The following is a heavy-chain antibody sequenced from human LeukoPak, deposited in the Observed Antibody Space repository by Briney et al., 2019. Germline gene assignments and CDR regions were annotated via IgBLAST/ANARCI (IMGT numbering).Heavy chain of an antibody. V-gene: IGHV4-61*02. D-gene: IGHD6-13*01. Sequence: SETLSLTCTVSGGSISSGSCYWSWIRQPAGKGLEWIGRIYTSGSTNYNPSLKSRVTISVDTSKNQFSLKLTSVTAADTAVYYCARHETSSSWTSSFDYWGQGTLVTVSS. J-gene: IGHJ4*02. CDR1: GGSISSGSCY. CDR3: ARHETSSSWTSSFDY. CDR2: IYTSGST.